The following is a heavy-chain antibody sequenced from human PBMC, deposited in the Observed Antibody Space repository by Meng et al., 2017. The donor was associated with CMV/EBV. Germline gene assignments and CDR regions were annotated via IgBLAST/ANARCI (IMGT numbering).Heavy chain of an antibody. CDR1: VGTFSSYA. J-gene: IGHJ3*02. Sequence: SVKVSCKASVGTFSSYAISWVRQAPGQGLEWMGGIIPIFGTANYAQKFQGRVTITTDESTSTAYMELSSLRSEDTAVYYCARGYCSSTSCYNAFDIWGQGTMVTVSS. D-gene: IGHD2-2*02. V-gene: IGHV1-69*05. CDR3: ARGYCSSTSCYNAFDI. CDR2: IIPIFGTA.